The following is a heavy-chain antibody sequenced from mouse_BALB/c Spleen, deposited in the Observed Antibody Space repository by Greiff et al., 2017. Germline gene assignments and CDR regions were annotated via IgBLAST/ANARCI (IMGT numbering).Heavy chain of an antibody. V-gene: IGHV3-8*02. Sequence: EVQLQESGPSLVKPSQTLSLTCSATGDSITSGYWNWIRQFPGNKLEYMGYISYSGSTYYNPSLISRISTTRDTSKNHDYLQLNSVTTEDTATYYCARSRYSYDYFDYWGQGTTLTVSS. CDR1: GDSITSGY. CDR3: ARSRYSYDYFDY. D-gene: IGHD2-12*01. CDR2: ISYSGST. J-gene: IGHJ2*01.